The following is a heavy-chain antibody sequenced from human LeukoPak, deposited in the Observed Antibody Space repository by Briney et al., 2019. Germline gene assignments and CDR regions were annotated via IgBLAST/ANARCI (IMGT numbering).Heavy chain of an antibody. CDR1: GYTFTSYG. CDR2: ISAYNGNT. V-gene: IGHV1-18*01. CDR3: ARGYSSSWYGNAFDI. J-gene: IGHJ3*02. Sequence: GASVKVSCKASGYTFTSYGINWVRQAPGQGLEWMGWISAYNGNTNYAQKLQGRVTMTTDTSTSTAYMELRSLRSDDTAVYYCARGYSSSWYGNAFDIWGQGTMVTVSS. D-gene: IGHD6-13*01.